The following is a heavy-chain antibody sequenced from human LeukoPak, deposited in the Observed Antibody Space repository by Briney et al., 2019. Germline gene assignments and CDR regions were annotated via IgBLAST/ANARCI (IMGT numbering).Heavy chain of an antibody. CDR3: ARPRLEYCSGGSCCDAFDI. J-gene: IGHJ3*02. D-gene: IGHD2-15*01. Sequence: PGGSLRLSCAPSGFTFSSYAMNWVCQAPGKGLEWVSAISGSGSTTYYADSVKGRFTISRDNSKNTLFLQMNSLTAEDTALYSCARPRLEYCSGGSCCDAFDIWGQGTMVTVSS. CDR1: GFTFSSYA. V-gene: IGHV3-23*01. CDR2: ISGSGSTT.